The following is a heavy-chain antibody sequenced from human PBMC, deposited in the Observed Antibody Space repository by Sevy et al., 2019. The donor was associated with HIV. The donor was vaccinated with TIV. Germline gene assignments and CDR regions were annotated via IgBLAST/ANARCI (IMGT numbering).Heavy chain of an antibody. CDR3: AREGCSKPHDY. Sequence: GGSLRLSCVASGLNFNIYSFSWVRQTPGKGLEWVSTLSFGCGKINYADSVQGRFTISRDDSKNTLYLEMNSLRVEDTAIYYCAREGCSKPHDYWGQRTLVTVSS. CDR1: GLNFNIYS. J-gene: IGHJ4*02. V-gene: IGHV3-23*01. D-gene: IGHD3-10*02. CDR2: LSFGCGKI.